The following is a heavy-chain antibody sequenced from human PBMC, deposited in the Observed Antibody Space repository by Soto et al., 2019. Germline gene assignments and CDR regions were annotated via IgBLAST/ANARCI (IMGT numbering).Heavy chain of an antibody. Sequence: QVQLQQWGAGLLKPSETLSLTCAVYGGSFSGYYWSWIRQPPGKGLEWIGEINHSGSTNYNPSLKRRVTISVDTSKNQFSLKLSSVTAADTAVYYCARGPGVVPAALDYWGQGTLVTVSS. CDR3: ARGPGVVPAALDY. V-gene: IGHV4-34*01. J-gene: IGHJ4*02. CDR1: GGSFSGYY. CDR2: INHSGST. D-gene: IGHD2-2*01.